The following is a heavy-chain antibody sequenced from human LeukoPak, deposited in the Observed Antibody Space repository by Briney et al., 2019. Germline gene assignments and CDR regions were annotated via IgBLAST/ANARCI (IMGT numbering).Heavy chain of an antibody. CDR2: ISTYNGDT. CDR1: GYTFTSYD. Sequence: GASVKVSCKASGYTFTSYDINWVRQAPGQGLEWMGWISTYNGDTNYAQKLQDRVTMTTDTSTSTAYMELRSLRSDDTAVYYCARGSSYGFSMGYWGQGTLVTVSS. CDR3: ARGSSYGFSMGY. V-gene: IGHV1-18*01. J-gene: IGHJ4*02. D-gene: IGHD5-18*01.